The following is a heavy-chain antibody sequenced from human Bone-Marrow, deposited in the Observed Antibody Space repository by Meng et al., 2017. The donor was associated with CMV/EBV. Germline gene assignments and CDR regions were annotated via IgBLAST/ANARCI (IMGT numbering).Heavy chain of an antibody. D-gene: IGHD3-3*01. J-gene: IGHJ6*02. CDR1: GYTSTSYD. Sequence: ASVKVSCKASGYTSTSYDINWVRQATGQGLEWMGWMNPNSGNTGYAQKFQGRVTMTRNTSISTAYMELSSLRSEDTAVYYCASKTNYDFWSGYYNAYYGMDVWGQGTTVTVSS. CDR2: MNPNSGNT. V-gene: IGHV1-8*01. CDR3: ASKTNYDFWSGYYNAYYGMDV.